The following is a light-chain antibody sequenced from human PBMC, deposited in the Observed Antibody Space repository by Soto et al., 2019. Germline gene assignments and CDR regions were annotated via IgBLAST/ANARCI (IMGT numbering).Light chain of an antibody. CDR2: AAS. V-gene: IGKV1-9*01. CDR3: QQLNSYQPVYA. Sequence: IQLTQSPSSLSASVGDRVTITCRASQGISSYLAWYQQKPGKAPKLLIYAASTLQSGVPSRFSGSGSGTDVTLPISRLQPEDFATYCCQQLNSYQPVYAFGQGTKLDIK. J-gene: IGKJ2*01. CDR1: QGISSY.